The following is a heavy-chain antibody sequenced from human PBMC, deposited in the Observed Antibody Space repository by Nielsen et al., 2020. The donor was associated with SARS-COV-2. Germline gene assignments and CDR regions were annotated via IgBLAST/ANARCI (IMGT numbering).Heavy chain of an antibody. D-gene: IGHD5-24*01. CDR3: ASRRDGYPPGDY. V-gene: IGHV4-59*01. CDR1: GGSISSYY. J-gene: IGHJ4*02. Sequence: SETLSLTCTVSGGSISSYYWSWIRQPPGKGLEWIGYIYYSGSTNYNPSLKSRVTISVDTSKNQFSLKLSSVTAADTAVYYCASRRDGYPPGDYWGQGTLVTVSS. CDR2: IYYSGST.